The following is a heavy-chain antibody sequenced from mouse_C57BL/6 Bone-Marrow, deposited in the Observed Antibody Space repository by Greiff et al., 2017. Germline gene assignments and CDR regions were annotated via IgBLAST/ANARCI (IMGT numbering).Heavy chain of an antibody. Sequence: EVQGVESGPELVKPGASVKISCKASGYSFTDYNMNWVKQSNGKSLEWIGVINPNDGTTSYNQKFKGKATLTVDQSFSTAYMQLNSLTSEDSAVYYCATNWAYDAMDYWGQGTSVTVSS. V-gene: IGHV1-39*01. J-gene: IGHJ4*01. CDR2: INPNDGTT. D-gene: IGHD4-1*02. CDR1: GYSFTDYN. CDR3: ATNWAYDAMDY.